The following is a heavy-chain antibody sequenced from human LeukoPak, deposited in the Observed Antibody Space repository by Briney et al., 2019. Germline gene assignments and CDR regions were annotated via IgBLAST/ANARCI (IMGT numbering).Heavy chain of an antibody. CDR2: IRYDGSNK. J-gene: IGHJ3*02. V-gene: IGHV3-30*02. D-gene: IGHD2-2*01. CDR3: AKDSSSTWDIVVVPAATEADAFDI. CDR1: GFTFSSYG. Sequence: PAESLTLSCAASGFTFSSYGMHWVRQAPGKGLEWVAFIRYDGSNKYYSDSVHGRFTISRDHSKNTLYLQMNSLRTEDTSVDYCAKDSSSTWDIVVVPAATEADAFDIWGQGTMVTVSS.